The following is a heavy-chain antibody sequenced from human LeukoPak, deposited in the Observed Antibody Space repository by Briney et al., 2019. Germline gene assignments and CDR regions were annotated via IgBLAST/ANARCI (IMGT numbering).Heavy chain of an antibody. D-gene: IGHD6-19*01. J-gene: IGHJ4*02. Sequence: SQTLSLTCAISGXSVSSNSVAWNWIRQSPSRGLEWLGRTYYRSKWFNDYAVSVKSRITINPDTSKNQFSLQLNSVTPEDTAVYYCARTYRSALGEWGQGTLVTVSS. CDR2: TYYRSKWFN. V-gene: IGHV6-1*01. CDR3: ARTYRSALGE. CDR1: GXSVSSNSVA.